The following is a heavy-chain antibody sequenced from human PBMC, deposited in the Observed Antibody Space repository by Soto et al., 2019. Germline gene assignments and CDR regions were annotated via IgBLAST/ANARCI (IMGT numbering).Heavy chain of an antibody. J-gene: IGHJ4*02. V-gene: IGHV5-51*01. Sequence: GDSLKISCQCSGYTFSNFWIAWVRQLPGKGLEYMGIIYPGDSETRYSPSFHGKVTISADGSIGTAYLQWSSLEASDSAFYFCARSPRSSPYFDYWGQGALVTVSS. CDR2: IYPGDSET. CDR3: ARSPRSSPYFDY. CDR1: GYTFSNFW. D-gene: IGHD6-13*01.